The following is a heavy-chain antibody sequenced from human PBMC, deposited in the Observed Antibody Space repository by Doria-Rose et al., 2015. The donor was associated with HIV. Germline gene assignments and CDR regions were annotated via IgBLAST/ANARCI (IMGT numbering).Heavy chain of an antibody. Sequence: QLVQSGGGVVQPGRSLRHFCAASGFIFNTHTMHWVRQAPGKGLEWVAVISSDGSDKYYADSVKGRFIISRDNSNNTLYLQMNSLRAEDTALYYCARDRPTYSSSPLDFWGQGTLVTVSS. CDR1: GFIFNTHT. D-gene: IGHD6-6*01. CDR2: ISSDGSDK. CDR3: ARDRPTYSSSPLDF. J-gene: IGHJ4*02. V-gene: IGHV3-30*04.